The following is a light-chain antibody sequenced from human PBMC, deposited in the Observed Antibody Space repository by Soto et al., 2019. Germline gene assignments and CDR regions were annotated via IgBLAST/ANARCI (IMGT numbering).Light chain of an antibody. V-gene: IGLV2-14*01. CDR1: SSDVGGYNY. Sequence: QSVLTQPASVSGSPGQSITISCTGTSSDVGGYNYVSWYQQHPGKAPKLMIYDVSNRPSGVSNRFSGSKSGNTASLTISGRQDEDEAADYCCSSTSSSTRVFGGGTKVTVL. CDR3: CSSTSSSTRV. CDR2: DVS. J-gene: IGLJ3*02.